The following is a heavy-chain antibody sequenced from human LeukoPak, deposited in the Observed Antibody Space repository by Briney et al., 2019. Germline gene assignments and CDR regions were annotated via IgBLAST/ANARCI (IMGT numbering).Heavy chain of an antibody. V-gene: IGHV1-69*04. CDR3: ARRLAGNNYYYGMDV. Sequence: SVKVSCKASGGTFSSYAISWVRQAPGQGLEWMGRIIPILGIANYAQKFQGRVTITADKSTSTAYMELSSLRSEDTAVYYCARRLAGNNYYYGMDVWGQGTTVTVSS. J-gene: IGHJ6*02. CDR2: IIPILGIA. CDR1: GGTFSSYA. D-gene: IGHD1/OR15-1a*01.